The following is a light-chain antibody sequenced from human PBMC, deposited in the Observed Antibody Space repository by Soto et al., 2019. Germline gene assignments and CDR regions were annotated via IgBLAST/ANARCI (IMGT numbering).Light chain of an antibody. CDR3: ASWTTSTTMI. J-gene: IGLJ1*01. V-gene: IGLV2-14*03. CDR1: SSDIGAYNF. CDR2: DVN. Sequence: QSALTQPASVSGSPGQSITISCTGTSSDIGAYNFVSWYQQHPGKAPKLMLYDVNIRPSGVSNRFSGSKSGNTASLTISGLQAEEAADYYCASWTTSTTMIFGAGTKVTVL.